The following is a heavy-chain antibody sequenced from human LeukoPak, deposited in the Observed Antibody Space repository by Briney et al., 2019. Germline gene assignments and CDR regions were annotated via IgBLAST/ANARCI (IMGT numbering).Heavy chain of an antibody. CDR1: GGSISSYY. Sequence: SETLSLTCTVSGGSISSYYWSWIRQPPGKGLEWIGYIYYSGSTNYNPPLKSRVTISIDTSKNQFSLKLSSLTAADTAIYYCARGIESYGDYGYWGQGILVTVSS. CDR3: ARGIESYGDYGY. CDR2: IYYSGST. J-gene: IGHJ4*02. D-gene: IGHD4-17*01. V-gene: IGHV4-59*01.